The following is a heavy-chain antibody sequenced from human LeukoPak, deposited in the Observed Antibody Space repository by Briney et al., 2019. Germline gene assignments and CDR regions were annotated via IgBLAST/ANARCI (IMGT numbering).Heavy chain of an antibody. Sequence: GGSLRLSCAASGFTFSSYWMHWVRQAPGKGLVWVSRINSDGSTTNYADSVKGRFTISRDNAKNTLDLQMNSLRAEDTAVYYCARDWGYCSSTSCYPTVFDYWGQGTLVTVSS. CDR3: ARDWGYCSSTSCYPTVFDY. J-gene: IGHJ4*02. V-gene: IGHV3-74*01. CDR2: INSDGSTT. D-gene: IGHD2-2*01. CDR1: GFTFSSYW.